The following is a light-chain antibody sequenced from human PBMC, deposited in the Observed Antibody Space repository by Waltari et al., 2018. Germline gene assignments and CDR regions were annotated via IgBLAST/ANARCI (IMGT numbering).Light chain of an antibody. CDR2: KAY. V-gene: IGKV1-5*03. Sequence: DIQLTQSPSTLSASVGDRVTITCRASESVSHLLAWHQQRPGKAPRLLILKAYYLEGGGSQRFSGSGSETEFTLTISGLQPDDFATYYCQQYNTYPWTFGQGTKVEIK. J-gene: IGKJ1*01. CDR3: QQYNTYPWT. CDR1: ESVSHL.